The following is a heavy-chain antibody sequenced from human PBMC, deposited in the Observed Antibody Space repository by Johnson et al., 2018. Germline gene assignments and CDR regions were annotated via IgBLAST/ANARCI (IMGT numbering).Heavy chain of an antibody. CDR3: AAADPLVVMLITE. D-gene: IGHD3-22*01. V-gene: IGHV3-30-3*01. J-gene: IGHJ4*02. CDR1: GFTFSNSA. Sequence: VQLVESGGGVVQPGKSLTVSCAASGFTFSNSAMHWVRQAPGKGLEWVAVISYHGGEKYDPDSVMGRFTISRDNSKNTLNLQINSLRNEDTAVYYCAAADPLVVMLITEWGQGTLVTVSS. CDR2: ISYHGGEK.